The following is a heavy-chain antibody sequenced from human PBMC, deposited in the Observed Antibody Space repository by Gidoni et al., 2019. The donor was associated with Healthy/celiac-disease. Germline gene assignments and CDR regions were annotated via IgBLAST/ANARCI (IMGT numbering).Heavy chain of an antibody. CDR2: ISGSGGST. D-gene: IGHD2-15*01. CDR1: GFTFRRYS. CDR3: AKAALVVVAADYYYGMDV. J-gene: IGHJ6*02. V-gene: IGHV3-23*01. Sequence: EVQLLESGGGLVQPGGSLRLSCAASGFTFRRYSMSWVRQAPGKGLEWVSAISGSGGSTYYADSVKGRFTISRDNSKNTLYLQMNSLRAEDTAVYYCAKAALVVVAADYYYGMDVWGQGTTVTVSS.